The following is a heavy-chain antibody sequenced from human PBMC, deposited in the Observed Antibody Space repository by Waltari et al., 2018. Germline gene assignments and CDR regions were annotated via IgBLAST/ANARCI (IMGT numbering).Heavy chain of an antibody. CDR2: IYYSVST. CDR3: AVPAGGYYYMDV. Sequence: QLQLQESGPGLVKPSETLSLTCTVSGGSISSSSYYWGWIRQPQGKGLEWIGGIYYSVSTYYNPSLKSRVTISVDTSKNQFSLKLSSVTAADTAVYYCAVPAGGYYYMDVWGKGTTVTISS. CDR1: GGSISSSSYY. J-gene: IGHJ6*03. D-gene: IGHD2-2*01. V-gene: IGHV4-39*07.